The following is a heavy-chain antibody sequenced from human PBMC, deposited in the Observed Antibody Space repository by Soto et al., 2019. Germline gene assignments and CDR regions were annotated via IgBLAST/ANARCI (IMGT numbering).Heavy chain of an antibody. J-gene: IGHJ4*02. D-gene: IGHD4-17*01. V-gene: IGHV4-59*12. CDR2: IYYSGTT. CDR1: GGSISSYY. CDR3: ARGGENYSDYVFVY. Sequence: SETLSLTCTVSGGSISSYYWSWIRQPPGKGLEWIGYIYYSGTTSYNPSLKSRVTMSVDTSKNQFSLKLSSVTAADTAVYYCARGGENYSDYVFVYWGQGTLVTVSS.